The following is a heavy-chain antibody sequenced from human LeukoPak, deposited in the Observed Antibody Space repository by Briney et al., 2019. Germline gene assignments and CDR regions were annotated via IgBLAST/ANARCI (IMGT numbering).Heavy chain of an antibody. CDR2: MNPNSGNT. CDR1: GYTFTSYD. V-gene: IGHV1-8*01. D-gene: IGHD5-24*01. J-gene: IGHJ4*02. Sequence: GASVKVSCKASGYTFTSYDINWVRQATGQGLEWMGWMNPNSGNTGYAQKFQGRVTMTRNTSISTAYMELSSLRSEDTAVYYCARGSRRWLQPYYWGQGTLVTVSS. CDR3: ARGSRRWLQPYY.